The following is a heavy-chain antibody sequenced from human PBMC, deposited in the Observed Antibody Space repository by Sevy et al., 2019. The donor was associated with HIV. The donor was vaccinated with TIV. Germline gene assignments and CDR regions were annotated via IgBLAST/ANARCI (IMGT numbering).Heavy chain of an antibody. J-gene: IGHJ3*02. CDR1: GFTFSSYS. CDR3: ARILRITMIVVVTDDAFDI. D-gene: IGHD3-22*01. CDR2: ISSSSYI. V-gene: IGHV3-21*01. Sequence: GGSLRLSCAASGFTFSSYSMNWVRQAPGKGLEWVSSISSSSYIYYADSVKGRFTISRDNAKNSLYLQMNSLRAEDTAVYYCARILRITMIVVVTDDAFDIWGQGTMVTVSS.